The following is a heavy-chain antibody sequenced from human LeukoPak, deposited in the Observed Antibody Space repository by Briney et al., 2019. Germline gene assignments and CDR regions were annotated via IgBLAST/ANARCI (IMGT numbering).Heavy chain of an antibody. CDR2: INSDGRTT. D-gene: IGHD3-16*01. V-gene: IGHV3-74*01. Sequence: GGSLRLSCAASGFIFSSFWMHWVRQVPGKGLVWVSHINSDGRTTDYADSVKGRFTVSRDNAKNSLYLQMNSLRAEDTAVYYCAKGGDHWGQETLVTVSS. CDR1: GFIFSSFW. J-gene: IGHJ4*02. CDR3: AKGGDH.